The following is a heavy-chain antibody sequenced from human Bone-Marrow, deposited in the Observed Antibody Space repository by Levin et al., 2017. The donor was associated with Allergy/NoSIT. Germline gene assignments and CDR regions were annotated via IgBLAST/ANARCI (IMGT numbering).Heavy chain of an antibody. Sequence: SVKVSCKASGFTFTSSAVQWVRQARGQRLEWIGWIVVGSGNTNYAQKFQERVTITRDMSTSTAYMELSSLRSEDTAVYYCAAADGIRGIAAAGTGFAFDIWGQGTMVTVSS. CDR3: AAADGIRGIAAAGTGFAFDI. CDR2: IVVGSGNT. V-gene: IGHV1-58*01. CDR1: GFTFTSSA. J-gene: IGHJ3*02. D-gene: IGHD6-13*01.